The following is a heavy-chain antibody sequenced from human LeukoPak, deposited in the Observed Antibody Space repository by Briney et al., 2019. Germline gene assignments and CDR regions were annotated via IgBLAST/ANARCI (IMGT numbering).Heavy chain of an antibody. CDR3: ARGGSSGYYHWFDP. CDR2: INPNSGGT. D-gene: IGHD3-22*01. J-gene: IGHJ5*02. CDR1: GYTFTGYY. Sequence: ASVKVSCKASGYTFTGYYMHWGRQAPGQGLEWKGWINPNSGGTNYAQKFQGRVTMTRDTSSSTAYMELSRLRSDDTAVYYCARGGSSGYYHWFDPWGQGTLVTVSS. V-gene: IGHV1-2*02.